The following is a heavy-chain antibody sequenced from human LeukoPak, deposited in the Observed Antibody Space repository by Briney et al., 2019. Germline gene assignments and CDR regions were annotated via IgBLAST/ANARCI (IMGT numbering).Heavy chain of an antibody. D-gene: IGHD3-10*01. CDR1: GFTFSSYE. V-gene: IGHV3-48*03. J-gene: IGHJ4*02. Sequence: GGSLRLSCAASGFTFSSYEMNWVRQAPGKGLEWVSYISSSGSTIYYADSLKGRFTISRDNAKNSLYLQMNSLRAEDTAVYYCARPMEGNQGSGNWYFDYWGQGILVTVSS. CDR3: ARPMEGNQGSGNWYFDY. CDR2: ISSSGSTI.